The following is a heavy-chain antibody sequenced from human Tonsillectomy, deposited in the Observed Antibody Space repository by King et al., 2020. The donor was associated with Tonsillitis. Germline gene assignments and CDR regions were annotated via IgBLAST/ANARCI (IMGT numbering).Heavy chain of an antibody. V-gene: IGHV1-69*01. CDR1: GGTFSSYA. CDR3: ARNPATVTFEYYYYSGMDV. CDR2: IIPIFGTA. J-gene: IGHJ6*02. Sequence: QLVQSGAEVKKPGSSVKVSCKASGGTFSSYAISWVRQAPGQGLEWMGGIIPIFGTANYAQKFQGRVTITADESTSTAYMELSSLGSEDTAVYYCARNPATVTFEYYYYSGMDVWGQGTTVTVSS. D-gene: IGHD4-17*01.